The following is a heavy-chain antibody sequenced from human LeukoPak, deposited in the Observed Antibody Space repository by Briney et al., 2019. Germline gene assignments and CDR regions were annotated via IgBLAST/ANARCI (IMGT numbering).Heavy chain of an antibody. CDR3: ARGSITMVRGVVAYAFDI. V-gene: IGHV4-34*01. D-gene: IGHD3-10*01. Sequence: SETLSLTCAVYGGSFSGYYWSWIRQPPGKGLEWIGEINHSGSTNYNPSLKSRVTISVDTSKNQFSLKLSSVTAADTAVYYCARGSITMVRGVVAYAFDIWGQGTMVTVSS. CDR1: GGSFSGYY. J-gene: IGHJ3*02. CDR2: INHSGST.